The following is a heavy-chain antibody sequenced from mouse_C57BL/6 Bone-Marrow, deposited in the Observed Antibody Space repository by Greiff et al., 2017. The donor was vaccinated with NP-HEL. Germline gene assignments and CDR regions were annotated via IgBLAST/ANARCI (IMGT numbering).Heavy chain of an antibody. Sequence: EVQLVESGGGLVKPGGSLKLSCAASGFAFRSYTMSWVRQTPEKRLEWVATISGGGGNTYYPDSMKGRFIISRDNAKNPLYLQMSSLRSEDTALFYCARQYYGFAYCGQGTLATVTA. D-gene: IGHD1-1*01. CDR2: ISGGGGNT. CDR1: GFAFRSYT. CDR3: ARQYYGFAY. J-gene: IGHJ3*01. V-gene: IGHV5-9*01.